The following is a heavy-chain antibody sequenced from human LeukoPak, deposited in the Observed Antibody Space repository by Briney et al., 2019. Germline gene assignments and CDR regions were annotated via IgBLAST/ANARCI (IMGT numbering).Heavy chain of an antibody. Sequence: GGSLRLSCAASGFTFSNAWMSWVRQAPGKGLEWVAVLSSGSRTYYADSVRGRFTISRDNSKNTLYLQMSGLRPEDMAVYYCARGGSHFDAFDIWGQGTMVTVSS. CDR3: ARGGSHFDAFDI. V-gene: IGHV3-53*01. D-gene: IGHD1-26*01. J-gene: IGHJ3*02. CDR1: GFTFSNAW. CDR2: LSSGSRT.